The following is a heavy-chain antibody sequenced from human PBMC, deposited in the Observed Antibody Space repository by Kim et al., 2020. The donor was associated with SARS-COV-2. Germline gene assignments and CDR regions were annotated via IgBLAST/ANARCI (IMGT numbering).Heavy chain of an antibody. V-gene: IGHV1-8*01. D-gene: IGHD3-10*01. CDR3: ARNLIGGSGSYYYYYYGMDV. J-gene: IGHJ6*02. CDR2: MNPNSGNT. Sequence: ASVKVSCKASGYTFTSYDINWVRQATGQGLEWMGWMNPNSGNTGYAQKFQGRVTMTRNTSISTAYMELSSLRSEDTAVYYCARNLIGGSGSYYYYYYGMDVWGQGTTVTVSS. CDR1: GYTFTSYD.